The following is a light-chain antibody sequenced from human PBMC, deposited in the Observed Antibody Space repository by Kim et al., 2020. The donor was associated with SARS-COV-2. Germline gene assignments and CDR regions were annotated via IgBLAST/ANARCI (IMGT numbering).Light chain of an antibody. CDR3: QSYDNGNQV. CDR1: SGSIARND. J-gene: IGLJ3*02. Sequence: NFMLTQPHSVSESPGKTITISCTGSSGSIARNDVQWYQQRPGSAPTTVIYEDSKRPSGVPDRFSGSIDTASNTASLTISGLKTEDEADYYCQSYDNGNQVFGGGTQLTVL. V-gene: IGLV6-57*02. CDR2: EDS.